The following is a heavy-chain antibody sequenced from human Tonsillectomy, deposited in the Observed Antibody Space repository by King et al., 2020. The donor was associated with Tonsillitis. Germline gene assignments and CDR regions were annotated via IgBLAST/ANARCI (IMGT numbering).Heavy chain of an antibody. Sequence: VQLVESGGGVVQPGRSLRLSCAASGFTFSNFDMHWVRQAPGKGLEWVAVISYDGSNKYCADSVKGRFTISRDNSKNTLYLQMNSLTTEDTAVFYCARGARIDRDYDFLEYFQQWGQGTLVTVSS. J-gene: IGHJ1*01. CDR3: ARGARIDRDYDFLEYFQQ. V-gene: IGHV3-30*03. CDR2: ISYDGSNK. D-gene: IGHD4-17*01. CDR1: GFTFSNFD.